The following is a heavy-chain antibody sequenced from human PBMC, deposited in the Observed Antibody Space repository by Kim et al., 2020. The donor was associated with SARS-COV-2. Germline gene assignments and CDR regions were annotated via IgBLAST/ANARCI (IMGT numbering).Heavy chain of an antibody. D-gene: IGHD3-16*01. CDR2: SGTYNGNT. CDR1: GYTFTNYG. Sequence: ASVKVSCKASGYTFTNYGISWLRQSPGQGLQWMGWSGTYNGNTNYAQRFQDRLTLTTETSTSTAFMELRSLRSDDTAVYYCARDRALFMHHWGQRSLVTVSS. V-gene: IGHV1-18*01. J-gene: IGHJ5*02. CDR3: ARDRALFMHH.